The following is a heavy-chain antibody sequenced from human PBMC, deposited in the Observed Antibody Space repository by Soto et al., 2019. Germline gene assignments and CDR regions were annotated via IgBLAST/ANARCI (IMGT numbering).Heavy chain of an antibody. Sequence: GGSLRLSCAASGFTFSSYSMNWVRQAPGKGLEWVSSISSSSSYIYYADSVKGRFTISRDNAKNSLYLQMNSLRAEDTAVYYCARGSSNPEYSSSSGVDYWGQGTLVTVSS. D-gene: IGHD6-6*01. J-gene: IGHJ4*02. CDR1: GFTFSSYS. V-gene: IGHV3-21*01. CDR2: ISSSSSYI. CDR3: ARGSSNPEYSSSSGVDY.